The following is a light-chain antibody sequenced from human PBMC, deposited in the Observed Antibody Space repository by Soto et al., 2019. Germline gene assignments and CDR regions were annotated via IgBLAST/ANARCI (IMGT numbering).Light chain of an antibody. CDR2: EVS. V-gene: IGKV2D-29*01. J-gene: IGKJ2*01. Sequence: DIVMTQTPLSLSVSPGQPASISCKSTQSRLDSAWYLQRPGQPPQVLLSEVSKRFSGVSDRFSGSGSGTDFTLNISRVEAEDVGVYYCLQTVQLPYTFGQGTRLEIK. CDR3: LQTVQLPYT. CDR1: QSRLDSA.